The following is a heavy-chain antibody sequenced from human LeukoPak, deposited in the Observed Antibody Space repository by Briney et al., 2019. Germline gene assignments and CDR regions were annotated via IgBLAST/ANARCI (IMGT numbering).Heavy chain of an antibody. Sequence: GSLRLSCAASGFTFSSYGMHWVRQAPGKGLEWVAVISYDGSNKYYADSVKGRFTISRDNSKNTLYLQMNSLRAEDTAVYYCAKDWGGNFDYWGQGTLVTVSS. CDR2: ISYDGSNK. V-gene: IGHV3-30*18. CDR3: AKDWGGNFDY. J-gene: IGHJ4*02. CDR1: GFTFSSYG. D-gene: IGHD3-16*01.